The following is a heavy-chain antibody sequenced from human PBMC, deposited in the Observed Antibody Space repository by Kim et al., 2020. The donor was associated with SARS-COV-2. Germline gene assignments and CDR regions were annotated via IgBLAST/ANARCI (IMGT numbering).Heavy chain of an antibody. J-gene: IGHJ5*02. D-gene: IGHD3-10*01. Sequence: ADSVKGRFTISRDNAKNSLYLQMNSRRAEDTALYYCAKDRRAMVRGVILSWGQGTLVTVSS. V-gene: IGHV3-9*01. CDR3: AKDRRAMVRGVILS.